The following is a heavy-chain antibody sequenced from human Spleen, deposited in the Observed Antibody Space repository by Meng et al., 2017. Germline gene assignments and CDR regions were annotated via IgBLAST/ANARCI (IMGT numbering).Heavy chain of an antibody. J-gene: IGHJ4*02. CDR3: ARDEDISAAGKLFGDY. V-gene: IGHV1-2*06. CDR2: INPNSGGT. Sequence: ASVKVSCKASGYTFTAYYIHWVRQAPGQGLEWMGRINPNSGGTDYAQNFQGRVTMSRDTSISTAYMELSGLRSDDTAMYYCARDEDISAAGKLFGDYWGQGTLVTVSS. CDR1: GYTFTAYY. D-gene: IGHD6-13*01.